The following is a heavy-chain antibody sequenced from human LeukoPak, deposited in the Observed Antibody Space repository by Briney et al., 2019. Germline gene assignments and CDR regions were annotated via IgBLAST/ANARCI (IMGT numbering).Heavy chain of an antibody. CDR3: AKAPVTSCRGAFCYPFDY. CDR2: INPSGGST. Sequence: ASVKVSCKASGYTFTTYYIHWVRQAPGQGLDWMGIINPSGGSTSYAPKFQGRVTMTRDMSTTTVYMELSGLRAEDAAVYYCAKAPVTSCRGAFCYPFDYWGQGTLVTVSS. V-gene: IGHV1-46*03. J-gene: IGHJ4*02. CDR1: GYTFTTYY. D-gene: IGHD2-15*01.